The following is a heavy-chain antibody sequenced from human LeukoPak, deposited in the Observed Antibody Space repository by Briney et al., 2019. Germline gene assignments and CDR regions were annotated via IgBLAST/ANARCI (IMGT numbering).Heavy chain of an antibody. CDR2: INHSGST. V-gene: IGHV4-34*01. CDR1: GGSFSGYY. D-gene: IGHD3-10*01. Sequence: SETLSLTRAVYGGSFSGYYWSWIRQPPGKGLEWIGEINHSGSTNYNPSLKSRVTISVDTSKNQFSLKLSSVTAADTAVYYCARGYYGSGSHNDYWGQGTPVTVSS. J-gene: IGHJ4*02. CDR3: ARGYYGSGSHNDY.